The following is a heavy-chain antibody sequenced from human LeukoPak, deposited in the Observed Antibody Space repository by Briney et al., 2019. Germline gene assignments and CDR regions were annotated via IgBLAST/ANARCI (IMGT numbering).Heavy chain of an antibody. CDR3: ARAKRWLQQ. Sequence: PSETLSLTCAVYGGSFSGYYWSWIRQPPGKGLEWIGEINHSGSTNYNPSLKSRVTISVDTSKNQFSLKLSSVTAADTAVYYCARAKRWLQQWGQGTLVTVSS. V-gene: IGHV4-34*01. D-gene: IGHD5-24*01. J-gene: IGHJ4*02. CDR2: INHSGST. CDR1: GGSFSGYY.